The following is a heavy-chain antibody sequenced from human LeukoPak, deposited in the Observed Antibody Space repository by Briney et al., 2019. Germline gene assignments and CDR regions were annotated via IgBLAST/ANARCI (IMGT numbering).Heavy chain of an antibody. D-gene: IGHD3-3*01. CDR1: GFTFSSYS. Sequence: PGGSLRLSCTAPGFTFSSYSMNWVRQAPGKGLEWVSSISSSSTYIYYVDSVKGRFTISRDDARNSLYLQMNSLRAEDTAVYYCARDWSGDDYWGQGTLVTVSS. J-gene: IGHJ4*02. CDR3: ARDWSGDDY. V-gene: IGHV3-21*01. CDR2: ISSSSTYI.